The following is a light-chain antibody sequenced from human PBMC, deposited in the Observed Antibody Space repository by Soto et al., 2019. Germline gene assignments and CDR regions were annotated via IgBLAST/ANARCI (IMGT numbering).Light chain of an antibody. CDR2: YDS. CDR3: QVWDSSSDHPYV. Sequence: SYELTQPPSVSVAPGKTARITCGGNNIGSKSVHWYQQKPGQAPVLVIYYDSDRPSGIPGGFSGSNSGNTATLTISKVEAGDEADYYCQVWDSSSDHPYVFGTGTKLTVL. CDR1: NIGSKS. V-gene: IGLV3-21*04. J-gene: IGLJ1*01.